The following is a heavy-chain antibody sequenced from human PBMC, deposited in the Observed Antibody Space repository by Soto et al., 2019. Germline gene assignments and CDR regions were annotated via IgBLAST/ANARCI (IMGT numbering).Heavy chain of an antibody. CDR3: ARLIAVGQPENSDY. CDR2: IIPIFGTA. CDR1: GGTFSSYA. D-gene: IGHD6-19*01. J-gene: IGHJ4*02. Sequence: GASVKVSCKASGGTFSSYAISWVRQAPGQGLEWMGGIIPIFGTANYAQKFQGRVTITADESTSTAYMELSSLRSEDTAVYYCARLIAVGQPENSDYWGQGTLVTVSS. V-gene: IGHV1-69*13.